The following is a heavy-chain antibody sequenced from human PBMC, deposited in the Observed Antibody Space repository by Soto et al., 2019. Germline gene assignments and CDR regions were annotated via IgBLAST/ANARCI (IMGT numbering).Heavy chain of an antibody. J-gene: IGHJ4*02. CDR1: GYTFTSYG. CDR2: ISAYNGNK. V-gene: IGHV1-18*01. D-gene: IGHD2-8*01. Sequence: QVQLVQSGAEVKKPGASVKVSCKASGYTFTSYGISWVRQAPGQGLEWMGWISAYNGNKKYAQKLQGRVTMTTDTATSTANMEMRSLRTDDTAVYDCARGVTPYYFDYWGQGTLVTVSS. CDR3: ARGVTPYYFDY.